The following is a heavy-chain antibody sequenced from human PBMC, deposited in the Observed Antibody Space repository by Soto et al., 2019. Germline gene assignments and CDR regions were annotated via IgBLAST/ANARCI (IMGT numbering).Heavy chain of an antibody. J-gene: IGHJ4*02. Sequence: QVQLQESGPGLVKPSQALSLTCTVSGGSISSGGYYWSWIRQPPGKGLEWIGYIYYSGSTYYIQPRRSRVTISVDTSKNQFSLELSSVTAADTAVYYCARYAAAAGLDYWGQGPLVA. V-gene: IGHV4-31*03. D-gene: IGHD6-13*01. CDR3: ARYAAAAGLDY. CDR1: GGSISSGGYY. CDR2: IYYSGST.